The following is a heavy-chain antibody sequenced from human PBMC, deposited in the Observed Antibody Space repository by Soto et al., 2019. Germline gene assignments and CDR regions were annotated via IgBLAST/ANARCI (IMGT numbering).Heavy chain of an antibody. CDR2: ISSSGSST. CDR1: GFTFSDYY. D-gene: IGHD2-15*01. V-gene: IGHV3-11*06. CDR3: ARGYCSGGSCSGYYMDV. Sequence: AGGSLRLSCAASGFTFSDYYMSWIRQAPGKGLVWVSYISSSGSSTSYADSVKGRFTISRDNAKNTLYLQMNSLRAEDTAVYYCARGYCSGGSCSGYYMDVWGKGTTVTVSS. J-gene: IGHJ6*03.